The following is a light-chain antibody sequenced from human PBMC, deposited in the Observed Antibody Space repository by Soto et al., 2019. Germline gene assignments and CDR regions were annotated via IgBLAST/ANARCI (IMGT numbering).Light chain of an antibody. J-gene: IGKJ3*01. CDR2: GAS. CDR3: QQYGSSPLFP. V-gene: IGKV3-20*01. Sequence: EIVLTQSPGTLSLSPGERATLSCRASQSVSSSYLAWYQQKPGQAPRLLIYGASSRATGIPDRFSGSGSGTDFTLTSSRLETEDFAVYYCQQYGSSPLFPFGPGTKVDIK. CDR1: QSVSSSY.